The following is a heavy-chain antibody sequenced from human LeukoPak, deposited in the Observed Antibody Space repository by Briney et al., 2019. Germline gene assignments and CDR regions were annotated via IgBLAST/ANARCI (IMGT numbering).Heavy chain of an antibody. CDR1: GGSISSSSYY. Sequence: SETLSLTCTVFGGSISSSSYYWGWIRQPPGKGLEWIVSMYYSGSTYYNPSLKSRVTISVDTSKNQYSLRLSSVTAADTAVYYCAEGYAHWGQGTLVTVSS. CDR3: AEGYAH. V-gene: IGHV4-39*01. J-gene: IGHJ1*01. CDR2: MYYSGST. D-gene: IGHD5-12*01.